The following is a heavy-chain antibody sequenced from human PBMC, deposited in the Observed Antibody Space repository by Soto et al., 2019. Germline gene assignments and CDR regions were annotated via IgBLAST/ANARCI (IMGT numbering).Heavy chain of an antibody. CDR3: AKVPASLKTFDY. J-gene: IGHJ4*02. V-gene: IGHV3-23*01. CDR2: VSGNGAVT. D-gene: IGHD2-2*01. CDR1: GFTFGNYA. Sequence: EVQLLDSGGGLAQPGGSLRLSFAASGFTFGNYAMNWVRQAPGKGLEWVSTVSGNGAVTYYADSVKGRFTISRDNSRITLYLQMNNLRAEDTAIYFCAKVPASLKTFDYWGQGTLVTVSS.